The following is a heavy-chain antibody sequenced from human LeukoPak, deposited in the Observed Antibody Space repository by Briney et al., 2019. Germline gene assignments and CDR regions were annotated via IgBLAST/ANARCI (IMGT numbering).Heavy chain of an antibody. V-gene: IGHV3-15*01. D-gene: IGHD1-26*01. CDR2: VKSKADGGTT. J-gene: IGHJ4*02. Sequence: GGSLRLSCAASGFTFNNAWMNWVRQVPGKGLEWVGRVKSKADGGTTNYAAPVEGRFTISRDDSENTLYLQMNGLKTEDTAVYYCTSDPRIGRYFYYWGQGTLVTVSS. CDR3: TSDPRIGRYFYY. CDR1: GFTFNNAW.